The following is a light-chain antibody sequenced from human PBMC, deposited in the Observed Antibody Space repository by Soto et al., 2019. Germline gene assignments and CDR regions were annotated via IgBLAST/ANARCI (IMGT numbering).Light chain of an antibody. CDR1: QSVSSD. CDR3: QHYKNWPPWT. CDR2: DAS. V-gene: IGKV3-15*01. J-gene: IGKJ1*01. Sequence: EIVMTQSPATLSVSPGERATLSCRASQSVSSDLAWYQQKPGQAPRLLIYDASTRSSGIPARFSGSGSGTEFTLTISSLLSEDFGVYYCQHYKNWPPWTFGQGTKVESK.